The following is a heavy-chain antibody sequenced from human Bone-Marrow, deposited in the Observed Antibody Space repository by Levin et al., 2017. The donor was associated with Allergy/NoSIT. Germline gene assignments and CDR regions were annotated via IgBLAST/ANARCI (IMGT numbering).Heavy chain of an antibody. Sequence: SQTLSLTCPVSGGSIHSGNYYWTWIRQHPGKGLEWIGYISYSGNTFYNASLKSRLTISVDTSKTHFSLRLSSVTAADTAVYYCARGITIFGVVLAVNDAFDIWGQGTMVTVSS. J-gene: IGHJ3*02. V-gene: IGHV4-31*03. CDR3: ARGITIFGVVLAVNDAFDI. D-gene: IGHD3-3*01. CDR1: GGSIHSGNYY. CDR2: ISYSGNT.